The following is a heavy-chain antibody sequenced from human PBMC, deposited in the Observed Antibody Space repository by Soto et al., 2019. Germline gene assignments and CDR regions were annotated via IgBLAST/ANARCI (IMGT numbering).Heavy chain of an antibody. V-gene: IGHV4-34*01. CDR1: GGSLSGYY. D-gene: IGHD4-17*01. Sequence: PSETLSLTCAVYGGSLSGYYWSWVRQPPGKGLEWIGDITDSGSTHYNPSLKSRVTMSVDTSKSQFSLKLSSVTAADTAVYYCAKPYGDYPFDYWGQGTLVTVSS. J-gene: IGHJ4*02. CDR3: AKPYGDYPFDY. CDR2: ITDSGST.